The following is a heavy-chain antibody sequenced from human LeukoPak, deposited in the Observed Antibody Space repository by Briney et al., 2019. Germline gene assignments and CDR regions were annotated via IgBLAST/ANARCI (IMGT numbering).Heavy chain of an antibody. J-gene: IGHJ4*02. V-gene: IGHV3-53*01. CDR3: ARDSSQGYFDY. Sequence: GGSLRLSCAASGFTVSTNYMSWVRQSPGKGLEWVSVIYSNDNTYYADSVKGRFTISRDNSKNTLYLQMNSLRAEDTAVYYCARDSSQGYFDYWGQGTLVTDSS. CDR1: GFTVSTNY. CDR2: IYSNDNT.